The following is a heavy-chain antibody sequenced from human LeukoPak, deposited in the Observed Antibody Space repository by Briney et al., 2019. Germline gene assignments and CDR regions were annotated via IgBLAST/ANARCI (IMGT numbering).Heavy chain of an antibody. Sequence: ASVKVSCKASGYTFTGYYMHWVRQAPGQGLEWMGWINPNSGGTNYAQKFQGRVTMTRDTSISTAYMEPSRLRSDDTAVYYCARASDYGGNCFDYWGQGTLVTVSS. D-gene: IGHD4-23*01. CDR2: INPNSGGT. V-gene: IGHV1-2*02. J-gene: IGHJ4*02. CDR1: GYTFTGYY. CDR3: ARASDYGGNCFDY.